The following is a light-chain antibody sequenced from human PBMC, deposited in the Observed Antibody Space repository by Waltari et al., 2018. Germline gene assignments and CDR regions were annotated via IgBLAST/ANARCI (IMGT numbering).Light chain of an antibody. CDR1: NSNVEFLHL. Sequence: QSALTQPASVSGSPGQPIPISCTPVNSNVEFLHLSSWYQHHPGRNPRLLIYEISQRPSGISNRFSGSKSGNTASLTISGLQPEDEADYFCCSFAGYGIYVFGSGTQVSVL. CDR2: EIS. CDR3: CSFAGYGIYV. V-gene: IGLV2-23*02. J-gene: IGLJ1*01.